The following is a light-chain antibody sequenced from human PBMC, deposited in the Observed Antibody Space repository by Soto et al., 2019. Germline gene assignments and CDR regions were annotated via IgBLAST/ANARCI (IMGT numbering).Light chain of an antibody. CDR2: TAS. CDR1: QGISNY. J-gene: IGKJ5*01. Sequence: DIQLTQSPSFLSASVGDRVTITCRASQGISNYLAWYHQKPGKAPKLLIHTASTFQSGVPSRFSDSGSGTEFTLTISSLQPEDFATYYCQQRHSYPITFGQGTRLETK. CDR3: QQRHSYPIT. V-gene: IGKV1-9*01.